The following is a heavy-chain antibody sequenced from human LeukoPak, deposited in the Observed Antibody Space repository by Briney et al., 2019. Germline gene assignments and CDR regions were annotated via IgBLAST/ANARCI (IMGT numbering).Heavy chain of an antibody. Sequence: PGRSLRLSCAASGFTFSSYGMHWVRQAPGKGLEWVAVIWYDGSNKYYADSVKGRFTISRDNSKNTLYLQMNSLRAEDTAVYYCARPYYDYVWGSYGYFDYWGQGTLVTVSS. CDR2: IWYDGSNK. J-gene: IGHJ4*02. CDR3: ARPYYDYVWGSYGYFDY. D-gene: IGHD3-16*01. CDR1: GFTFSSYG. V-gene: IGHV3-33*08.